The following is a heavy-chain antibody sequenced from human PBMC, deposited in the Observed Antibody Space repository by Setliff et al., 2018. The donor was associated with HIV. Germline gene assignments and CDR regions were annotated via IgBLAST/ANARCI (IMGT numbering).Heavy chain of an antibody. J-gene: IGHJ6*03. CDR1: GGSISNYY. CDR2: IYYDGST. Sequence: KPSETLSLTCTVSGGSISNYYWTWIRQPPGKGLECIGYIYYDGSTNYNPSLKSRVTFSVDTSKNYFSLELSSVTAADTAVYYCARLLPVATGHYYMGVWGKGTTVTVSS. V-gene: IGHV4-59*01. CDR3: ARLLPVATGHYYMGV. D-gene: IGHD2-8*02.